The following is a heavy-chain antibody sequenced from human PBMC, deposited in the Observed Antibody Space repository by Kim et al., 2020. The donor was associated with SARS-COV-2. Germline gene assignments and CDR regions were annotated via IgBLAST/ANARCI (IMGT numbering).Heavy chain of an antibody. Sequence: ADPVQGRFTNTRDNAKNALYLQMNSLRDEDTAVYYCARDGAMIPPGAFDIWGQGTMVTVPS. D-gene: IGHD3-22*01. V-gene: IGHV3-48*02. J-gene: IGHJ3*02. CDR3: ARDGAMIPPGAFDI.